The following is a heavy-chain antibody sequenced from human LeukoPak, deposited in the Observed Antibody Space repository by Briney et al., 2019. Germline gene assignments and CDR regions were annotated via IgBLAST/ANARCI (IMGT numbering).Heavy chain of an antibody. D-gene: IGHD3-22*01. CDR3: AKDKRALGVVVIIPDY. Sequence: GGSLRLSCAASGFTVSSNYMSWVRQAPGKGLEWVSVIYSGGSTYYADSVKGRFTISRDNSKNTLYLQMNSLRAEDTAVYYCAKDKRALGVVVIIPDYWGQGTLVTVSS. CDR2: IYSGGST. CDR1: GFTVSSNY. J-gene: IGHJ4*02. V-gene: IGHV3-53*01.